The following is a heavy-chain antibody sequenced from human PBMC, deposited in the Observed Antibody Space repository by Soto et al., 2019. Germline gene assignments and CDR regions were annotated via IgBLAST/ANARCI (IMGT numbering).Heavy chain of an antibody. CDR3: ARGLRYFDCLLSGRPQFDY. Sequence: GASVKVSCKASGYTFTSYGISWVRQAPGQGLEWMGWISAYNGNTNYAQKLQGRVTMTTDTSTSTAYMELRSLRSDDTAVYYCARGLRYFDCLLSGRPQFDYWGKGTLVTVSS. CDR1: GYTFTSYG. D-gene: IGHD3-9*01. J-gene: IGHJ4*02. CDR2: ISAYNGNT. V-gene: IGHV1-18*04.